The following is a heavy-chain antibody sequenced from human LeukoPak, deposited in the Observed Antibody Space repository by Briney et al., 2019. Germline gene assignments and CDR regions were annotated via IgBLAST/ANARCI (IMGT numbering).Heavy chain of an antibody. CDR2: ISGSGTNT. CDR3: TRGGGYSYGSFDY. D-gene: IGHD5-18*01. V-gene: IGHV3-23*01. Sequence: GGSLRLSCAASGFTFSSYAMSWVRQAPGKGLEGVSVISGSGTNTYYADSVKGRFTISRDNSKNTLYLQMNSLRAEDTAVYYCTRGGGYSYGSFDYWGQGTLVTVSS. CDR1: GFTFSSYA. J-gene: IGHJ4*02.